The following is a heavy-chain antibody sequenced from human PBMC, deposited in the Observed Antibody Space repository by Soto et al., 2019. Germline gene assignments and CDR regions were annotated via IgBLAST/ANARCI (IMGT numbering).Heavy chain of an antibody. CDR1: GGSFSGYY. V-gene: IGHV4-34*01. Sequence: KTSETLSLTCAVYGGSFSGYYWSWIRQPPGKGPEWIGEINHSGSTNYNPSLKSRVTISVDTSKNQFSLKLSSVTAADTAVYYCARCRRVVVAATPFYYYGMDVWGQGTTVTVSS. CDR2: INHSGST. D-gene: IGHD2-15*01. CDR3: ARCRRVVVAATPFYYYGMDV. J-gene: IGHJ6*02.